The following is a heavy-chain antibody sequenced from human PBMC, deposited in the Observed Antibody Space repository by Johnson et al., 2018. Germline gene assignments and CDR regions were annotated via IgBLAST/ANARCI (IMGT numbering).Heavy chain of an antibody. CDR3: ARDPTGIAVAGVDAFDI. V-gene: IGHV3-15*07. CDR2: IKSKTDGGTT. Sequence: EVQLVESGGGLVKPGGSLRLSCAASGFTFSNAWMNWVRQAPGKGLEWVGRIKSKTDGGTTDYAAPVNGSFTISRDDSKNTLYLQMHSLKTEDTAVYDCARDPTGIAVAGVDAFDIWGQGTMVTVSS. J-gene: IGHJ3*02. D-gene: IGHD6-19*01. CDR1: GFTFSNAW.